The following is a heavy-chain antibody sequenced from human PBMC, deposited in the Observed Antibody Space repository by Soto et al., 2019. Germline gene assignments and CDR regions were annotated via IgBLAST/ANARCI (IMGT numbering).Heavy chain of an antibody. CDR2: IYYSGST. CDR1: GGSISSSSYY. Sequence: QLQLQESGPGLVKPSETLSLTCTVSGGSISSSSYYWGWIRQPPGKGLEWIGSIYYSGSTYYNPSLKRRVTISVDTSKNQCSLKLSSVTAADTAVYYCASRYCSGGSCYVRDAFDIWGQGTMVTVSS. CDR3: ASRYCSGGSCYVRDAFDI. D-gene: IGHD2-15*01. V-gene: IGHV4-39*01. J-gene: IGHJ3*02.